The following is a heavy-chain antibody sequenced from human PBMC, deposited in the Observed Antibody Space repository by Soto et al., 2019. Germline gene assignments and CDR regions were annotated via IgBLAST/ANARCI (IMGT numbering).Heavy chain of an antibody. CDR3: ARGPRQDYDILTGYPKGPTFDY. D-gene: IGHD3-9*01. Sequence: SETLSLTCAVYGGSFSGYYWSWIRQPPGKGLEWIGEINHSGSTNYNPSLKSRVTISVDTSKNQFSLKLSSVTAADTAVYYCARGPRQDYDILTGYPKGPTFDYWGQGTLDTVSS. CDR2: INHSGST. J-gene: IGHJ4*02. V-gene: IGHV4-34*01. CDR1: GGSFSGYY.